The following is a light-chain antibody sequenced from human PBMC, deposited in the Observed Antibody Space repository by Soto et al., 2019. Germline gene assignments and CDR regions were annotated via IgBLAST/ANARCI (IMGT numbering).Light chain of an antibody. J-gene: IGLJ2*01. CDR3: ETWDSNTHTV. CDR1: SGHSSYI. CDR2: LEGSGSY. Sequence: QLVLTQSSCASASLGSSVKLTCPLSSGHSSYIIAWHQQQPGKAPRYLMKLEGSGSYNKGSGVPDRFSGSSSGADRYLTISNLQFEDEADYYCETWDSNTHTVFGGGTKLTVL. V-gene: IGLV4-60*02.